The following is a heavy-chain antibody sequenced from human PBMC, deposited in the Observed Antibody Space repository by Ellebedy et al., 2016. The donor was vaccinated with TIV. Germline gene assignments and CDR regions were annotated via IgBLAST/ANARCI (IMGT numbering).Heavy chain of an antibody. V-gene: IGHV3-7*01. CDR3: ARDSGSYSIFDY. Sequence: GESLKISCAASGFTFSSYWMSWVRQAPGKGLEWVANIKQDGSEKYYVDSVKGRFTISRDNAKNSLYLQMNSLRAEDTAVYYCARDSGSYSIFDYWGQGTLVTVSS. CDR2: IKQDGSEK. J-gene: IGHJ4*02. CDR1: GFTFSSYW. D-gene: IGHD1-26*01.